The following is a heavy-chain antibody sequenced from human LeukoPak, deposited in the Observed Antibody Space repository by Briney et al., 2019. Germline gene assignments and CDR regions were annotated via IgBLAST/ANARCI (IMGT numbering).Heavy chain of an antibody. CDR3: ARGYYDSSGYYYVGRYFDY. J-gene: IGHJ4*02. V-gene: IGHV1-46*01. D-gene: IGHD3-22*01. CDR1: GYTFTSYY. CDR2: INPSGGST. Sequence: ASVKVSCKASGYTFTSYYMHWVRQAPGQGLEWMGIINPSGGSTSYAQKFQGRVTMTRDMSTSTVYMELSRLRSDDTAVYYCARGYYDSSGYYYVGRYFDYWGQGTLVTVSS.